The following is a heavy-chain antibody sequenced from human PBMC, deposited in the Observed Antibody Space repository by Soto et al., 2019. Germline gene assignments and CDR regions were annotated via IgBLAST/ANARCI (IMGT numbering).Heavy chain of an antibody. CDR1: GCTFSGSW. Sequence: EVQLVESGGGLVQPGGSLRLSCAASGCTFSGSWMHWVRQAPGKGLVWVSRINGDGSGTSYADFVKGRFTTSRDNAKNTLFLQMNGLRAEDTAVYYCARGIFGSGTANDYWGQGTLVTVSS. CDR2: INGDGSGT. V-gene: IGHV3-74*01. D-gene: IGHD3-10*01. J-gene: IGHJ4*02. CDR3: ARGIFGSGTANDY.